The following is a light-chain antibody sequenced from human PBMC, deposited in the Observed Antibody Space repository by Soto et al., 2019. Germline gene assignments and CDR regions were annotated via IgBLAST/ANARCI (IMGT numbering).Light chain of an antibody. Sequence: EIVLTQSPGTLSLSPGERATLSCRASQSVSSSYLAWYQQKPGQAPRLLIYGASSRATGVPARFSGSGSGTEFTLTISRLQSEDFAVYYCQQYNNWQTFGQGTKVDIK. CDR3: QQYNNWQT. J-gene: IGKJ1*01. V-gene: IGKV3-15*01. CDR2: GAS. CDR1: QSVSSSY.